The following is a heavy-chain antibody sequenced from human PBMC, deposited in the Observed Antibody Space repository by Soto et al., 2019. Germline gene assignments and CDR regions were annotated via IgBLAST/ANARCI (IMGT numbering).Heavy chain of an antibody. V-gene: IGHV2-5*02. CDR2: IYWDDDK. J-gene: IGHJ5*02. CDR3: AHKGTDDIVVDNWFDP. Sequence: GSGPTLVNPTQTLTLTCTFSGFSLSTSGVGVGWIRQPPGKALEWLALIYWDDDKRYSPSLKSRLTITKDTSKNQVVLTMTNMDPVDTATYYCAHKGTDDIVVDNWFDPWGQGTLVTVSS. D-gene: IGHD2-15*01. CDR1: GFSLSTSGVG.